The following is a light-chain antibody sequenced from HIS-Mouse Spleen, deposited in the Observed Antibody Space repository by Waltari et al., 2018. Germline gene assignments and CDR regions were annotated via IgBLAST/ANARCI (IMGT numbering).Light chain of an antibody. CDR2: EDS. Sequence: SYELTQPPSVSVSPGQTARITCPGNALPNNYPYWYQQKSGQAPVLVIYEDSKRPSGIPERFSGSSSGTMATLTISGAQVEDEADYYCYSTDSSGNHRRVFGGGTKLTVL. J-gene: IGLJ3*02. V-gene: IGLV3-10*01. CDR3: YSTDSSGNHRRV. CDR1: ALPNNY.